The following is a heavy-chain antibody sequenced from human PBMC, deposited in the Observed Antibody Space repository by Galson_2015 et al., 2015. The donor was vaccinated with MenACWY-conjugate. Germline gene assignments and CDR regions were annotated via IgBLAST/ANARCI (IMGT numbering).Heavy chain of an antibody. Sequence: RLCGAAAEFSVSNFWGHWVHHAPGKGLVWVSRINIDGSTTNYADSVKGRFTVSRDNAKNAVFLQMNSLGAEDTAVYYCATAGNYRFDVWGQGTMVTVSS. CDR1: EFSVSNFW. CDR2: INIDGSTT. CDR3: ATAGNYRFDV. J-gene: IGHJ3*01. D-gene: IGHD1-1*01. V-gene: IGHV3-74*01.